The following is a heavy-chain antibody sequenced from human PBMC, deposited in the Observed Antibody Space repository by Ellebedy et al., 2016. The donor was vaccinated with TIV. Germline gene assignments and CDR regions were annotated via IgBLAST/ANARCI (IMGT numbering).Heavy chain of an antibody. CDR2: ISSDGSST. J-gene: IGHJ6*02. Sequence: GESLKISRVASGFSFSSSWMHWVRQTPGRGLVWVSRISSDGSSTNYADSVKGRFTISRDNAKNTLFLQMNSLRAEDTAVYYCAKDNSGTYYYYGMDVWGQGTTVTVSS. V-gene: IGHV3-74*01. CDR3: AKDNSGTYYYYGMDV. D-gene: IGHD1-26*01. CDR1: GFSFSSSW.